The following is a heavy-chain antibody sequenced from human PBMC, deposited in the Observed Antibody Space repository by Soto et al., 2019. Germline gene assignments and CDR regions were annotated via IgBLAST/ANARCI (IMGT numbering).Heavy chain of an antibody. Sequence: SETLSLTCAVYGGSFSGYYWSWIRQPPGKGLEWIGEINHSGSTNYNPSLKSRVTISVDTSKNQFSLKLSSVTAADTAVYYCARGGQQRTRIVVVPAASKYYFDYWGQGTLVTVSS. CDR2: INHSGST. V-gene: IGHV4-34*01. CDR3: ARGGQQRTRIVVVPAASKYYFDY. J-gene: IGHJ4*02. D-gene: IGHD2-2*01. CDR1: GGSFSGYY.